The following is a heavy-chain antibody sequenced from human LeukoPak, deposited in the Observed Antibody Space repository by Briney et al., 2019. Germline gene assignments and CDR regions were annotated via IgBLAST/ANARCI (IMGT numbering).Heavy chain of an antibody. D-gene: IGHD3-10*01. J-gene: IGHJ4*02. Sequence: PSETLSLTCTVSGGSISSYYWSWIRQPPGKGLEWIGYIYHSGSTNYNPSLKSRVTISVDTSKNQFSLKLSSVTAADTAVYYCARDSYGLGVIDYWGQGTLVTVSS. CDR1: GGSISSYY. CDR2: IYHSGST. V-gene: IGHV4-59*01. CDR3: ARDSYGLGVIDY.